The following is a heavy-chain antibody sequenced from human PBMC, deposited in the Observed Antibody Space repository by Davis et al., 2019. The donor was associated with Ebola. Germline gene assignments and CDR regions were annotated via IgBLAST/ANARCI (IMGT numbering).Heavy chain of an antibody. V-gene: IGHV4-59*01. J-gene: IGHJ4*02. CDR2: IYYSGST. CDR3: ARLKADGDYGVDY. D-gene: IGHD4-17*01. Sequence: SETLSLTCTVSGGSISSYYWSWIRQPPGKGLQWLGYIYYSGSTNYNPSLKSRVTISVDTSKNQLSLKLRSVTAADTAVYYCARLKADGDYGVDYWGQGTLVTVSS. CDR1: GGSISSYY.